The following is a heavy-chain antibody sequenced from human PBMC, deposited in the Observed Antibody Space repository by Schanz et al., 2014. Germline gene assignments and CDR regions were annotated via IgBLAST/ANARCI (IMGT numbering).Heavy chain of an antibody. V-gene: IGHV3-21*01. Sequence: EVQLVESGGGLIQPGGSLKLACAASGFSVTSNSMNWVRQAPGKGLEWVSAISGSGGSTYYADSVKGRFTISRDNAKNSLYLQMNSLRAEDTAVYYCARGSQWLVMGMTNYFDYWGQGSLVTVSS. CDR3: ARGSQWLVMGMTNYFDY. CDR1: GFSVTSNS. D-gene: IGHD6-19*01. CDR2: ISGSGGST. J-gene: IGHJ4*02.